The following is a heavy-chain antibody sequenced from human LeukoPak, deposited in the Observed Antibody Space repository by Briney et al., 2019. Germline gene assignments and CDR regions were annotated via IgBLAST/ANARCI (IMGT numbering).Heavy chain of an antibody. CDR2: IKSKTDGGTT. CDR3: TTGVSGSSRNWWDY. V-gene: IGHV3-15*01. J-gene: IGHJ4*02. CDR1: GFTFSSYA. D-gene: IGHD3-16*01. Sequence: PGGSLRLSCAASGFTFSSYAMSWVRQAPGKGLEWVGRIKSKTDGGTTDYAAPVKGRFTISRDDSKNTLYLQMNSLKTEDTAVYYCTTGVSGSSRNWWDYWGQGTLVTVSS.